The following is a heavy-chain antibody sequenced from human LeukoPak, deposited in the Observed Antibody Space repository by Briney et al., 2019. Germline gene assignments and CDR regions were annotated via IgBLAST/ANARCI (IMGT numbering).Heavy chain of an antibody. Sequence: GGCLRLSCAASGFTFSSYAMHWVRQAPGKGLEWVAAISYDGSNKYYADSVKGRFTISRDNSKNTLYLQMNSLRAEDTAVYYCARDGREKGFDYWGQGTLVTVSS. J-gene: IGHJ4*02. V-gene: IGHV3-30*04. CDR1: GFTFSSYA. CDR2: ISYDGSNK. CDR3: ARDGREKGFDY.